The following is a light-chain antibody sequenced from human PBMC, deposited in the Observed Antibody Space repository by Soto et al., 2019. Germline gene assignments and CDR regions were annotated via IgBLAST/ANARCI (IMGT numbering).Light chain of an antibody. CDR2: VAS. CDR3: QQYNIWPQT. J-gene: IGKJ1*01. V-gene: IGKV3-15*01. CDR1: QSVNSN. Sequence: EIVMTQSPATLSVSPGERATLSCRASQSVNSNLAWYQQKRGQAPRLLMYVASTRAIGIPARFSGSGSGTEFTLTISSLQSEDFAVYYCQQYNIWPQTFGQGTKVEIK.